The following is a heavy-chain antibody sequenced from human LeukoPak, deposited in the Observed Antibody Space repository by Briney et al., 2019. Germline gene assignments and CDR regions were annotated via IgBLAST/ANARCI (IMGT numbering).Heavy chain of an antibody. J-gene: IGHJ3*02. CDR2: ISYDGSKT. D-gene: IGHD4-17*01. CDR1: GFTFSSYS. Sequence: GGSLRLSCAASGFTFSSYSLHWVRQAPGKGLEWVAAISYDGSKTHYSDSVKGRFTISRDNSKDTLYLQMNSLRADDTAVYYCARAPAYYGDYGGEGAFDIWGQGTMVTVSS. CDR3: ARAPAYYGDYGGEGAFDI. V-gene: IGHV3-30-3*01.